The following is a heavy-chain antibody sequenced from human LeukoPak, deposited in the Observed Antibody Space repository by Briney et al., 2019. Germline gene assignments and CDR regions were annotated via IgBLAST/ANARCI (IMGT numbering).Heavy chain of an antibody. CDR1: GFIFSSYD. Sequence: PGGSLRLSCAASGFIFSSYDMYWVRQAPGKGLEWVAVIWYDGSNKYYADSVKGRFTISRDDSKNTLYLQMNSLRAEDTAVYYCAMTDYGSFDYWGQGTLVTVSS. V-gene: IGHV3-33*01. D-gene: IGHD4-17*01. CDR3: AMTDYGSFDY. J-gene: IGHJ4*02. CDR2: IWYDGSNK.